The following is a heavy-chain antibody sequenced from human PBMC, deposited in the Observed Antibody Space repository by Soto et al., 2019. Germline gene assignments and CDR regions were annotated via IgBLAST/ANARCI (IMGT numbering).Heavy chain of an antibody. J-gene: IGHJ4*02. Sequence: GGSLRLSCAASEFTVSSNHMSWVRQAPGKGLEWVSVIYSGGSTYYADSVKGRFTISRDHSENTLYLQMNSLRAEDTAFYYCASQSTYTFDYWGQGTLVTVSS. CDR3: ASQSTYTFDY. CDR1: EFTVSSNH. V-gene: IGHV3-53*01. CDR2: IYSGGST. D-gene: IGHD3-16*01.